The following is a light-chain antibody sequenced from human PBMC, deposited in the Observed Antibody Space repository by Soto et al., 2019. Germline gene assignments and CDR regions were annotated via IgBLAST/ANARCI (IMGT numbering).Light chain of an antibody. J-gene: IGKJ3*01. CDR3: QQLNSYPLT. CDR2: AAS. V-gene: IGKV1-9*01. Sequence: DIQLTQSPSFLSASVGDRVTITCRASQGISSYLAWYHQKPGKAPKLLIYAASTLQSGFPSRFSGSGSGTEFTLTISSMQPEDFATYYCQQLNSYPLTFGPGTKVDIK. CDR1: QGISSY.